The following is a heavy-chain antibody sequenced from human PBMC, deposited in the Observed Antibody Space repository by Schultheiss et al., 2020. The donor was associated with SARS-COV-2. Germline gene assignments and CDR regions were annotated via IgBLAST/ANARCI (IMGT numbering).Heavy chain of an antibody. CDR3: ARSSSGPAEYFQH. CDR2: IRGSGGST. J-gene: IGHJ1*01. CDR1: GFTFSSYA. V-gene: IGHV3-23*01. Sequence: GGSLRLSCAASGFTFSSYAMSWVRQAPGKGLEWVSAIRGSGGSTYYADSVKGRFTISRDNSKNTLYLQMNSLRAEDTAVYYCARSSSGPAEYFQHWGQGTLVTVSS. D-gene: IGHD3-22*01.